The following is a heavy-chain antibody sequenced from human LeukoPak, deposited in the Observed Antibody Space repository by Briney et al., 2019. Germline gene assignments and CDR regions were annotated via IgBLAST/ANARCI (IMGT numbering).Heavy chain of an antibody. CDR2: IVVGSGNT. Sequence: SVKVSRKASGFTFTSSAVRWVRQARGQRLEWIGWIVVGSGNTNYAQKFQERVTITRDMSTSTAYMELSSLRSEDTAVYYCAATRKWELLRYFDYWGQGTLVTVSS. V-gene: IGHV1-58*01. J-gene: IGHJ4*02. D-gene: IGHD1-26*01. CDR3: AATRKWELLRYFDY. CDR1: GFTFTSSA.